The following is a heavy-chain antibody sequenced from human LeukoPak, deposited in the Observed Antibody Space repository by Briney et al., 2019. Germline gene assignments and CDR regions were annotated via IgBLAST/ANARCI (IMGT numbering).Heavy chain of an antibody. CDR3: AKYYDFWRGYFDI. J-gene: IGHJ3*02. D-gene: IGHD3-3*01. CDR2: IYRSEST. V-gene: IGHV4-4*07. CDR1: GGSISSYY. Sequence: TSETLSLICTVSGGSISSYYWSWIRQPAGKGLEWIGRIYRSESTNYNPSLKSRVTMSVDTSKNQFSLKLSSVTAADTAVYYCAKYYDFWRGYFDIWGQGTMVTVSS.